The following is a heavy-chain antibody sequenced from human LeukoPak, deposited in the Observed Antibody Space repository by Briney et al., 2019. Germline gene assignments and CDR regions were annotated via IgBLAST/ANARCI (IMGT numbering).Heavy chain of an antibody. J-gene: IGHJ4*02. V-gene: IGHV1-46*01. CDR3: ARDGGLRGSSSGSDFDY. Sequence: GASVKVSCKASGYTFTSYYMHWVRQAPGQGLEWMGIINPSGGSTSYAQKFQGRVTMTRDMSTSTVYMELSSLRSEDTAVYYCARDGGLRGSSSGSDFDYWGQGTLVTVSS. CDR1: GYTFTSYY. CDR2: INPSGGST. D-gene: IGHD6-6*01.